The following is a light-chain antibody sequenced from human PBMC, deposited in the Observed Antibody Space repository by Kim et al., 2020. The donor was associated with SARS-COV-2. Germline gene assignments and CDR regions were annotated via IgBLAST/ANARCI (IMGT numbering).Light chain of an antibody. Sequence: QSALTQPASVSGSPGQSITISCTGTSSDVGGYNYVSWYQQYPGKAPKLMLYDVTKRPSGVSNRFSGSKSGNTASLTISGLQAEDEADYYCSSYRSSGYVFGTGTKFTV. CDR1: SSDVGGYNY. V-gene: IGLV2-14*03. CDR3: SSYRSSGYV. J-gene: IGLJ1*01. CDR2: DVT.